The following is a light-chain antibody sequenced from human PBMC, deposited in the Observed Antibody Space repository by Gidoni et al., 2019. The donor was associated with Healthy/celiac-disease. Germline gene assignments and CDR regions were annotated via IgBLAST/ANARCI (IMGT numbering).Light chain of an antibody. J-gene: IGKJ3*01. V-gene: IGKV3-11*01. CDR1: QSVSSY. CDR3: QQRSNWPPL. CDR2: DAS. Sequence: EIVLTQSPATLSLSPGERATLSCRASQSVSSYLAWYQQKPGQAPRLLIYDASNRATGIPARLSGSGSGTDFTRTISSLEPEDFAVYYCQQRSNWPPLFGPGTKVDIK.